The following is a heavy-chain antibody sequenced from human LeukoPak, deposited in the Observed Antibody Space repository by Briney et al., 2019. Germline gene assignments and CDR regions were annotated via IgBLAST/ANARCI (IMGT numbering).Heavy chain of an antibody. V-gene: IGHV3-48*03. Sequence: GGSLRLSCAASGFTFSSHEMNWVRQPPGKGLEWVSYISSGGSTIYYADSVKGRFTVSRDNAKNSLYLQMNSLGAEDTALYYCARDVWFDPWGQGTLVTVSS. CDR3: ARDVWFDP. CDR2: ISSGGSTI. CDR1: GFTFSSHE. J-gene: IGHJ5*02.